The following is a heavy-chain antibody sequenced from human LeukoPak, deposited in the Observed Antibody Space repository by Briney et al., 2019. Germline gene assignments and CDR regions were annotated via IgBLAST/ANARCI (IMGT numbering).Heavy chain of an antibody. Sequence: GGSLRLSCAASGFTFSSYAMDWVRQVPGKGLEYVSAISSNGGSTYYANSVKGRFTISRDNSKNTLYLQMGSLRAEDMAVYYCAREVATVVGFDYWGQGTLVTVSS. CDR3: AREVATVVGFDY. CDR1: GFTFSSYA. J-gene: IGHJ4*02. V-gene: IGHV3-64*01. D-gene: IGHD5-12*01. CDR2: ISSNGGST.